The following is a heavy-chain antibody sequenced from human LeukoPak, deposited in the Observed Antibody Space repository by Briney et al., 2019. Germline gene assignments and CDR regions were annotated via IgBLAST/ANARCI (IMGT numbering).Heavy chain of an antibody. D-gene: IGHD3-3*01. CDR1: GFTFSRHG. CDR3: ARDGAWSGPFDY. J-gene: IGHJ4*02. CDR2: IYTSSGTI. V-gene: IGHV3-48*01. Sequence: GGSLRLSCSASGFTFSRHGMNWVRQAPGKGLEWVSYIYTSSGTIYYADSVRGRFTISTDSAKNSLYLQMNSLRAEDTAVYYCARDGAWSGPFDYWGQGTLVTVSS.